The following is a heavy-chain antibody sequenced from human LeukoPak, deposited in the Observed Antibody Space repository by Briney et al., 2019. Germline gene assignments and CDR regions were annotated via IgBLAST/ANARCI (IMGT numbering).Heavy chain of an antibody. CDR1: GFTFSGYA. CDR2: ISGSGGST. J-gene: IGHJ5*02. Sequence: GGSLRLSCAASGFTFSGYAMSWVRQAPGKGLEWVSAISGSGGSTYYADSVKGRFTISRDNSKNTLYLQMNSLRAEDTAVYYCAKDRKSATTLFWFDPWGQGTLVTVSS. CDR3: AKDRKSATTLFWFDP. D-gene: IGHD1-26*01. V-gene: IGHV3-23*01.